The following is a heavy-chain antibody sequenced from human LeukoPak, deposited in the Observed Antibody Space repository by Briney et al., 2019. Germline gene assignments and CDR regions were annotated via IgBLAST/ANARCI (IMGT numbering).Heavy chain of an antibody. D-gene: IGHD6-19*01. J-gene: IGHJ4*02. CDR2: INPNSGGT. V-gene: IGHV1-2*04. CDR1: GYTFTGYY. Sequence: GASVKVSCKASGYTFTGYYMHWVRQAPGQGLEWMGWINPNSGGTNYAQKFQGWVTMTRDTSISTAYMELSRLRSDDTAVYYCARSSEEQWLAFDYWGQGTLVTVSS. CDR3: ARSSEEQWLAFDY.